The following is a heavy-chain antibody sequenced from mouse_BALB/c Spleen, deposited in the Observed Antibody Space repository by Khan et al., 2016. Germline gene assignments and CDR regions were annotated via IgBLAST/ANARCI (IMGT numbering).Heavy chain of an antibody. J-gene: IGHJ2*01. CDR3: TRDYGYDFDY. Sequence: QVQLQQSGAELVRPGASVKLSCKASGYTFTSYWINWVKQRPGQGLDWIGNIYPSDSYTNYNQKFKDKATLTVDKSSSTAYMQLSSPTSEDSAVYYCTRDYGYDFDYWGEGTTRTVSS. CDR2: IYPSDSYT. D-gene: IGHD1-2*01. V-gene: IGHV1-69*02. CDR1: GYTFTSYW.